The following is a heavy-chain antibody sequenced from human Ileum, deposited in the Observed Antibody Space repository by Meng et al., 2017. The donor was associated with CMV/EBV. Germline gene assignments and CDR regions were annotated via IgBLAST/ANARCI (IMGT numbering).Heavy chain of an antibody. D-gene: IGHD7-27*01. Sequence: QGGLQESGPGLVKPSETLSLTCTVSGGSMSSYYWSWIRQPAGKGLEWIGRIYTSGSSNYNSPLKSRVTMSVDTSKNQFSMKLNSVTAADTAVYYCAREGPTDWGRALDYWGQGTLVTVSS. V-gene: IGHV4-4*07. CDR3: AREGPTDWGRALDY. CDR2: IYTSGSS. CDR1: GGSMSSYY. J-gene: IGHJ4*02.